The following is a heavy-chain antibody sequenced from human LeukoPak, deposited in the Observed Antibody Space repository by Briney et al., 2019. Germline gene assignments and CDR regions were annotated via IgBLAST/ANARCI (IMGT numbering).Heavy chain of an antibody. CDR2: MNPNSGNT. CDR1: GYTFTSYD. J-gene: IGHJ4*02. D-gene: IGHD3-9*01. Sequence: GASVKVSCKASGYTFTSYDINWVRQATGQGLEWMGWMNPNSGNTGYAQKFQGRVTMTRNTSISTAYMELSSLRSEDTAVYYCARAMYYDILTGYYKGAYFDYWGQGTLVTVSS. V-gene: IGHV1-8*01. CDR3: ARAMYYDILTGYYKGAYFDY.